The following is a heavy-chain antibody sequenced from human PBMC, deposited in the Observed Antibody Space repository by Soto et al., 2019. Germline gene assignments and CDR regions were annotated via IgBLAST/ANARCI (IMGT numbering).Heavy chain of an antibody. CDR2: IIPIFGTT. V-gene: IGHV1-69*14. Sequence: QVQLVQSGAEVEKPGSSVKVSCKTSGDIFSGYSISWVRQAPGQGLEWMGGIIPIFGTTNYAQRFHGRVTITADKSTSTVYMELYSLKSEDTAVYYCARALGSGYDPGDYWGQGTLVTVSS. J-gene: IGHJ4*02. D-gene: IGHD5-12*01. CDR1: GDIFSGYS. CDR3: ARALGSGYDPGDY.